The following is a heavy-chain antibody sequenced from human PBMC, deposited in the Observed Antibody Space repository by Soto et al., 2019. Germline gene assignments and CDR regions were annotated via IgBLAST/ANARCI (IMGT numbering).Heavy chain of an antibody. D-gene: IGHD4-17*01. CDR1: GFTFSGSA. V-gene: IGHV3-73*01. CDR2: IRSKANNYAT. J-gene: IGHJ4*01. CDR3: TRGYSDYVRDY. Sequence: EVQLVESGGGLVQPGESLKLSCAVSGFTFSGSAMHWVRQASGKGLEWVGRIRSKANNYATAYAASVKGRFTISRDDSKNTAYLKMNSRKSEDTAVNYCTRGYSDYVRDYWSHGTLVTVSS.